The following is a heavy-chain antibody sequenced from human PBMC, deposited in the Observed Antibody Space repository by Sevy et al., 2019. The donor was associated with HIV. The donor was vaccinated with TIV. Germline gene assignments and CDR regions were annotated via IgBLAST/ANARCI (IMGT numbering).Heavy chain of an antibody. D-gene: IGHD2-15*01. CDR3: ATPGAPCSGGRCYDFDF. CDR1: GHTFTAYY. CDR2: INPVSGDT. Sequence: ASVKVSCKASGHTFTAYYVHWVRQAPGQGLEWMGYINPVSGDTNFAQRFRGRVAMTSDMSITTTYMELNRLSSDDTAIYYCATPGAPCSGGRCYDFDFWGQGTLVTVSS. J-gene: IGHJ4*02. V-gene: IGHV1-2*02.